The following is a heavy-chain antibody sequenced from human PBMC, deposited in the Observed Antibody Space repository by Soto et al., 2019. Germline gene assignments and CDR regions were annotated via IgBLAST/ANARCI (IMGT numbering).Heavy chain of an antibody. J-gene: IGHJ5*02. Sequence: SETLSLTCTVSGGSISSYYWSWIRQPPGKGLEWIGYIYYSGSTNYNPSLKSRVTISVDTSKNQFSLKLSSVTAADTAVYYCARDNKQLSSRWFDPWGQGTLVTVSS. V-gene: IGHV4-59*01. D-gene: IGHD6-6*01. CDR1: GGSISSYY. CDR3: ARDNKQLSSRWFDP. CDR2: IYYSGST.